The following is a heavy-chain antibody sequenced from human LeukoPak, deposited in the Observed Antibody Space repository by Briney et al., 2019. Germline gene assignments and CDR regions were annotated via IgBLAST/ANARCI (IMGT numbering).Heavy chain of an antibody. CDR1: GGSFSGYY. CDR2: VYHTGDT. J-gene: IGHJ4*02. Sequence: SETLSLTCAVYGGSFSGYYWGWIRQPPGKGLECIGTVYHTGDTDYNPSLKSRVTLSVDTSENQFSLSLTSVTAADTAVYYCARRLTGSGFEKWGQGILVTVSS. V-gene: IGHV4-34*01. CDR3: ARRLTGSGFEK. D-gene: IGHD6-19*01.